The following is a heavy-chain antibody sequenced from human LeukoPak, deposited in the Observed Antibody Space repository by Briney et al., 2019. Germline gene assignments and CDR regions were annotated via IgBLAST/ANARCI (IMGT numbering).Heavy chain of an antibody. CDR2: IYYSGST. CDR1: GGSISSYY. D-gene: IGHD4-17*01. CDR3: ARGGMFYGDYFSLGY. J-gene: IGHJ4*02. Sequence: PSETLSLTRTVSGGSISSYYWSWIRQPPGKGLEWIGYIYYSGSTNYNPSLKSRVTISVDTSKNQFSLKLSSVTAADTAVYYCARGGMFYGDYFSLGYWGQGTLVTVSS. V-gene: IGHV4-59*01.